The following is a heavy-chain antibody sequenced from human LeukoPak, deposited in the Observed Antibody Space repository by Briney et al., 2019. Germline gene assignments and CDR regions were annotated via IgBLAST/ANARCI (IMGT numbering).Heavy chain of an antibody. V-gene: IGHV4-34*01. CDR1: GGSFSGYY. CDR2: INHSGST. Sequence: PSETLSLTCAVYGGSFSGYYWSWIRQPPGKGLEWIAEINHSGSTHYNPSLKSRVTISIDTSKNQFSLKLSSVSAADTAVYYCARDAGAAASYWGQGTLVTVSS. J-gene: IGHJ4*02. CDR3: ARDAGAAASY. D-gene: IGHD6-13*01.